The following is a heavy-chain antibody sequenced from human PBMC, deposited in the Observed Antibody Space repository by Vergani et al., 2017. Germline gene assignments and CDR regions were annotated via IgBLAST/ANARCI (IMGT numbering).Heavy chain of an antibody. V-gene: IGHV4-59*01. D-gene: IGHD6-6*01. CDR2: IYYSGST. Sequence: QVQLQESGPGLVKPSETLSLTCTVSGGSISSYYWSWIRQPPGKGLEWIGYIYYSGSTNYNPSLKSRVTISVDTSKNQFSLKLSSVTAADTAGYFCARGGIAARPYYYYYYMDVWSKGTTVTVSS. CDR3: ARGGIAARPYYYYYYMDV. CDR1: GGSISSYY. J-gene: IGHJ6*03.